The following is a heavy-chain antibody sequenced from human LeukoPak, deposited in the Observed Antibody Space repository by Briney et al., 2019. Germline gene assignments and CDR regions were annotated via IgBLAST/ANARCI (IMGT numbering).Heavy chain of an antibody. CDR3: ARGRWTGYCTSTSCYSGLDP. D-gene: IGHD2-2*02. V-gene: IGHV1-8*01. CDR1: GYTFTDYD. J-gene: IGHJ5*02. CDR2: MNPNSGNT. Sequence: GASVKVSCKASGYTFTDYDINWVRQATGQGLEWMGWMNPNSGNTGYAQKFQDRVIMTRDTSISTAYMELSSLRSEDTAVYYCARGRWTGYCTSTSCYSGLDPWGQGTLVTVSS.